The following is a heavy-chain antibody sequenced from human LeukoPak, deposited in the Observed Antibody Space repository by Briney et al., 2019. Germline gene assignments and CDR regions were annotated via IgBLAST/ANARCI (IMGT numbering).Heavy chain of an antibody. CDR2: IYYDSSRR. Sequence: GGSLRLSCAASGFTFSSYGIHWVRQAPGKGLEWVAVIYYDSSRRLYADSVKGRFTISRDDSKNTLFLEMNSLSAEDTAVYYCAREESAYYREFWGQGTLLTVSS. CDR3: AREESAYYREF. V-gene: IGHV3-33*01. CDR1: GFTFSSYG. J-gene: IGHJ4*02. D-gene: IGHD3-3*01.